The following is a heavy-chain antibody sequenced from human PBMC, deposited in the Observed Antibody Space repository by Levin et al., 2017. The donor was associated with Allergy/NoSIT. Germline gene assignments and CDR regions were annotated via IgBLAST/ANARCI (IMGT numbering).Heavy chain of an antibody. D-gene: IGHD3-10*01. J-gene: IGHJ3*02. V-gene: IGHV4-61*02. CDR2: IYTSGST. CDR3: ARDKRMVRGVIQDAFDI. CDR1: GGSISSGSYY. Sequence: SETLSLTCTVSGGSISSGSYYWSWIRQPAGKGLEWIGRIYTSGSTNYNPSLKSRVTISVDTSKNQFSLKLSSVTAADTAVYYCARDKRMVRGVIQDAFDIWGQGTMVTVSS.